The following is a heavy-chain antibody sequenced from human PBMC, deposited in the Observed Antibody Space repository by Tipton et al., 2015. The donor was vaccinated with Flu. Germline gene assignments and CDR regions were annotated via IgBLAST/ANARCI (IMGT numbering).Heavy chain of an antibody. CDR3: AKSGSYLEYLQH. V-gene: IGHV4-4*07. Sequence: TLSLTCTVSGGSISRYYWSWFRQPAGKGLEWIGRIYTSGSTNYKPSLKSRVTMSVVTYKNQFSLKLTSGSAADTASYYCAKSGSYLEYLQHWGQGTRVPVSS. CDR2: IYTSGST. CDR1: GGSISRYY. D-gene: IGHD1-26*01. J-gene: IGHJ1*01.